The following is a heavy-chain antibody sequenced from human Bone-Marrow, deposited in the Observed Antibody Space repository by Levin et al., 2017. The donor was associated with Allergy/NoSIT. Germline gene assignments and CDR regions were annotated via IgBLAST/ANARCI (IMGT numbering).Heavy chain of an antibody. V-gene: IGHV4-34*01. CDR3: ARGRYSYGLTPFDY. CDR1: GGSFSGYY. Sequence: SETLSLTCAVYGGSFSGYYWSWIRQPPGKGLEWIGEINHSGSTNYNPSLKSRVTISVDTSKNQFSLKLSSVTAADTAVYYCARGRYSYGLTPFDYWGQGTLVTVSS. J-gene: IGHJ4*02. CDR2: INHSGST. D-gene: IGHD5-18*01.